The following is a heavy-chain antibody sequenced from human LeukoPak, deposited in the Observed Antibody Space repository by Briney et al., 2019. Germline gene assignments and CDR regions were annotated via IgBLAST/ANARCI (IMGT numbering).Heavy chain of an antibody. Sequence: GGSLRLSCAASGFTFSSYWMSWVRQAPGKGLEWVSVISDSGGSTNFADSVKGRFTISRDNSKNTLYLQMNSLRAEDTAVYYCAKESSGYSYGYHDLDYWGQGTLVTVSS. V-gene: IGHV3-23*01. D-gene: IGHD5-18*01. CDR2: ISDSGGST. J-gene: IGHJ4*02. CDR1: GFTFSSYW. CDR3: AKESSGYSYGYHDLDY.